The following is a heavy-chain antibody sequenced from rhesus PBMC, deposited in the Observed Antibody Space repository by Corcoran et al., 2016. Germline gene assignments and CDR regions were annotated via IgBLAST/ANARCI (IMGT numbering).Heavy chain of an antibody. Sequence: QVQLQESGPGLVKPSETLSLTCAVSGGSFSSYWWSWSRQPPGKGGDGIGEIDGGRGTTNYNPSLKGRVTISKDASKNRFSLKLSSVAAADAAVYYCARYRGIAAAGIVIWGQGVLVTVSS. D-gene: IGHD6-31*01. V-gene: IGHV4-80*01. J-gene: IGHJ4*01. CDR3: ARYRGIAAAGIVI. CDR2: IDGGRGTT. CDR1: GGSFSSYW.